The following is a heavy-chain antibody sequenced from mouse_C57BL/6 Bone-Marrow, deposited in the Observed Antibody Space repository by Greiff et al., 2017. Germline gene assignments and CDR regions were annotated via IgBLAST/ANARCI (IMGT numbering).Heavy chain of an antibody. CDR3: ARWGQLRP. Sequence: QVQLQQPGAELVMPGASVKLSCKASGYTFTSYWMHWVKQRPGQGLEWIGEIDPSDSYTNYTQKFTGKSTLTVDKSSSTVYMQLSSLTSEDSSVYNWARWGQLRPWGQGTLVTVSA. CDR1: GYTFTSYW. D-gene: IGHD3-2*02. V-gene: IGHV1-69*01. CDR2: IDPSDSYT. J-gene: IGHJ3*01.